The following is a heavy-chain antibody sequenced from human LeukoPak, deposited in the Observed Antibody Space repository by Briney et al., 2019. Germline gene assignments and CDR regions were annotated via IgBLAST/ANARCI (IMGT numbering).Heavy chain of an antibody. Sequence: PSETLSLTCGVSGGSISNTNWWTWFRQPPGKGLEWIGEVNLQGSTNYNPSLKSRVATSVDKSENHISLKLTTVTAADTAVYYCAREGAPFRPLDSWGQGTLVTASS. V-gene: IGHV4-4*02. CDR1: GGSISNTNW. CDR2: VNLQGST. J-gene: IGHJ4*02. CDR3: AREGAPFRPLDS. D-gene: IGHD2/OR15-2a*01.